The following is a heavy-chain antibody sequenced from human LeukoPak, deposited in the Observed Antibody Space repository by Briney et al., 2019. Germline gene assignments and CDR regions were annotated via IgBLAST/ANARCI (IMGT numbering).Heavy chain of an antibody. CDR1: GYTFTGYY. CDR2: INPNSGGT. V-gene: IGHV1-2*02. J-gene: IGHJ6*03. CDR3: ARVSGGDYYYYYMDV. D-gene: IGHD3-10*01. Sequence: GASVKVSCKASGYTFTGYYMHWVRQAPGQGLEWMGWINPNSGGTNYAQKFQGRVTMTRDTSISTAYMELSRLRSDDTAVYYCARVSGGDYYYYYMDVWGKGTTVTVSS.